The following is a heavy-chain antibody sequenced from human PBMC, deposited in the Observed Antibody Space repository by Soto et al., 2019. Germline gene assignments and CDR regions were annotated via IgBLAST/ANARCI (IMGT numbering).Heavy chain of an antibody. Sequence: QVQLVQSGAEVKKPGASVKVSCKASGYTFTGYYMHWVRQAPGQGLEWMGWINPNSGGTNYAQKFHGWVTMTRDTSISTAYMELSRLRSDDTAVYYCARASSSFYSLPDYWGQGTLVTVSS. CDR3: ARASSSFYSLPDY. D-gene: IGHD6-6*01. V-gene: IGHV1-2*04. CDR2: INPNSGGT. J-gene: IGHJ4*02. CDR1: GYTFTGYY.